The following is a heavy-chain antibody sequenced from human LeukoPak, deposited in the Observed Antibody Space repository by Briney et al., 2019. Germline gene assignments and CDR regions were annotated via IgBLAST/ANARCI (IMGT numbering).Heavy chain of an antibody. V-gene: IGHV1-46*01. J-gene: IGHJ4*02. CDR2: INTSSGST. CDR1: GYTFTSNY. D-gene: IGHD3-22*01. CDR3: ARGGYDSSGPGDY. Sequence: ASVKVSCKASGYTFTSNYMHWVRQAPGQGLEWLGIINTSSGSTRYAQKYQGRVTMTRDTSTSTVYMELSSLRSEDTAVYYCARGGYDSSGPGDYWGQGTLVTVPS.